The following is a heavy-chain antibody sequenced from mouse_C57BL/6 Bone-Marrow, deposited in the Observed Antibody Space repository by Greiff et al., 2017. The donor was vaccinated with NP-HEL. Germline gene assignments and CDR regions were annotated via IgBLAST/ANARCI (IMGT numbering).Heavy chain of an antibody. Sequence: VQLVESGAELARPGASVKLSCKASGYTFTSYGISWVKQRTGQGLEWIGEIYPRSGNTYYNEKFKGKATLTADKSSSTAYMELRSLTSEDSAVYFCARCRGGAMDYWGQGTSVTVSS. CDR2: IYPRSGNT. CDR3: ARCRGGAMDY. CDR1: GYTFTSYG. J-gene: IGHJ4*01. V-gene: IGHV1-81*01.